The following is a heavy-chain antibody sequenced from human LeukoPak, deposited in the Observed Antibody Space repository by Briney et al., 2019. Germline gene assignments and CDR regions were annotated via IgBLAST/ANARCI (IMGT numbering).Heavy chain of an antibody. V-gene: IGHV3-30*02. J-gene: IGHJ4*02. CDR3: AKDWGVYFDH. CDR1: GFTFSSYG. Sequence: GGSLRLSCAASGFTFSSYGMNWVRQAPGKGLEWVAFIRSDVSDKYYADSVKGRFTISRDNFKNTVYLQMNCLRAEDTAVYYCAKDWGVYFDHWGQGTLVTVSS. CDR2: IRSDVSDK. D-gene: IGHD3-16*01.